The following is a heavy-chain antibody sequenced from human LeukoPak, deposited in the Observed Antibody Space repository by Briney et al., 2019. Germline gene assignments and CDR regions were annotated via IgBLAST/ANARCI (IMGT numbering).Heavy chain of an antibody. CDR3: ASLHLANYYYGMDV. D-gene: IGHD3-16*01. J-gene: IGHJ6*02. CDR2: ISAYNGNT. CDR1: GYIFTSYG. Sequence: ASVKVSCKASGYIFTSYGISWVRQAPGQGLEWMGWISAYNGNTNYAQKLQGRVTMTTDTSTSTAYMELRSLRSDDTAVYYCASLHLANYYYGMDVWGQGTTVTVSS. V-gene: IGHV1-18*01.